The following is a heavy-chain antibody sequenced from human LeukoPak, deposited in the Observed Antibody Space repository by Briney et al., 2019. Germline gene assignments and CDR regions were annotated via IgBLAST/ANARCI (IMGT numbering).Heavy chain of an antibody. D-gene: IGHD3-9*01. V-gene: IGHV1-2*02. CDR3: ARGPDYDLLTGYPDYYYYSMDV. Sequence: ASVKVSCKASGFIFTAYYIHWVRQAPGQGPEWMGWINFNTGATNYAQTFLGRVTLTRDTSISTAYMELSSLRSEDTAVYYCARGPDYDLLTGYPDYYYYSMDVWGKGTTVTVSS. CDR1: GFIFTAYY. J-gene: IGHJ6*03. CDR2: INFNTGAT.